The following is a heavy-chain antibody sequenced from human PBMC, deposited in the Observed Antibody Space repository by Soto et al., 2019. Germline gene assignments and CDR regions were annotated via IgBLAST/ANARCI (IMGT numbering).Heavy chain of an antibody. J-gene: IGHJ4*02. V-gene: IGHV3-30*04. CDR2: ISYDGSNK. Sequence: GGSLRLSCAASGFTFSSYAMHWVRQAPGKGLEWVAVISYDGSNKYYADSVKGRFTISRDNSKNTLYLQMNSLRAEDTAVYYCARDSNLRYFDWLFQYYFDYWGQGTLVTVSS. CDR1: GFTFSSYA. CDR3: ARDSNLRYFDWLFQYYFDY. D-gene: IGHD3-9*01.